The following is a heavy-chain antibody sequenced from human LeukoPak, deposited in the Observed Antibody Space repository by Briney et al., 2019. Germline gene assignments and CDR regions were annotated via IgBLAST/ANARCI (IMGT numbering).Heavy chain of an antibody. CDR1: GFTLSTYV. D-gene: IGHD3-22*01. Sequence: GGSLRFSCSAPGFTLSTYVMHWVRQAPGKGMEYVSAITGNGGSTYYANSVKGRFTISRDNPKNSLYLQMNSLRAEDTAVYYCARGVSGSFDYWGQGTLVTVSS. V-gene: IGHV3-64*04. CDR2: ITGNGGST. CDR3: ARGVSGSFDY. J-gene: IGHJ4*02.